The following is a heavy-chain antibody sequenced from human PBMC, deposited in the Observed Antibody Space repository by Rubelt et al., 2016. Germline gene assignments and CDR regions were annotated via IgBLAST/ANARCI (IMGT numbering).Heavy chain of an antibody. J-gene: IGHJ5*02. D-gene: IGHD2-15*01. CDR3: TRDVACSGGSCYFWFDP. V-gene: IGHV3-49*02. Sequence: VNGRFTISRDDSKSIAYLQMNSLKTEDTAVYYCTRDVACSGGSCYFWFDPWGQGTLVTVSS.